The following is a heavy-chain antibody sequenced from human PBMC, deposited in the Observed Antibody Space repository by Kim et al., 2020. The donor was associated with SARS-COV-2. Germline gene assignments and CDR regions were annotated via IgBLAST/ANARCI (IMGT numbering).Heavy chain of an antibody. V-gene: IGHV4-39*01. CDR3: ARQQGSAWGYYYYGMDV. Sequence: SETLSLTCTVSGGSISSSSYYWGWIRQPPGKGLEWIGSIYYSGSTYYNPSLKSRVTISVDTSKNQFSLKLSSVTAADTAVYYCARQQGSAWGYYYYGMDVWGQGTTVTVSS. D-gene: IGHD1-26*01. CDR2: IYYSGST. J-gene: IGHJ6*02. CDR1: GGSISSSSYY.